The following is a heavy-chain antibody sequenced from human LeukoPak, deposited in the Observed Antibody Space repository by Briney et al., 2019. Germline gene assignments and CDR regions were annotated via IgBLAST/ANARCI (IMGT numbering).Heavy chain of an antibody. CDR2: TYYRSKWYN. CDR1: GDSVSSNSDA. V-gene: IGHV6-1*01. D-gene: IGHD1/OR15-1a*01. J-gene: IGHJ3*02. CDR3: ARERQQDGFDT. Sequence: SQTLSLTCAISGDSVSSNSDAWNWIRQSPSRGLEWLGRTYYRSKWYNDYAESVKSRISVNPDTSKNQLSLQLNSVTPEDTAVYYCARERQQDGFDTGFQGKRATVSS.